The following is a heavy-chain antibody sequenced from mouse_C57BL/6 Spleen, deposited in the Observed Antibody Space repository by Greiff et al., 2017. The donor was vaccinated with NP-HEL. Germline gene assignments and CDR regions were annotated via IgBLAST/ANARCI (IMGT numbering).Heavy chain of an antibody. CDR3: ASRNWDEGFAY. V-gene: IGHV1-61*01. CDR1: GYTFTSYW. CDR2: IYPSDSET. D-gene: IGHD4-1*01. Sequence: QVQLQQPGAELVRPGSSVKLSCKASGYTFTSYWMDWVKQRPGQGLEWIGNIYPSDSETHYNQKFKDKATLTVDKSSSTAYMQLSSLTSEDSAVDYCASRNWDEGFAYWGQGTLVTVSA. J-gene: IGHJ3*01.